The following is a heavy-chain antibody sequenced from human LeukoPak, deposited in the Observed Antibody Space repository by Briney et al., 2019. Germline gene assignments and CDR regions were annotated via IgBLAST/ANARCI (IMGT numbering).Heavy chain of an antibody. V-gene: IGHV3-11*03. D-gene: IGHD7-27*01. J-gene: IGHJ4*02. Sequence: GGSLRLSCEASGFVFSDYYMSWIRQAPGKGLEWVSYISLDSTYTNYADSVKGRFTISRDNAKNSLYLQMDSLRAEDTAMYYCARGHWGMDHWGQGTLVTVSS. CDR1: GFVFSDYY. CDR2: ISLDSTYT. CDR3: ARGHWGMDH.